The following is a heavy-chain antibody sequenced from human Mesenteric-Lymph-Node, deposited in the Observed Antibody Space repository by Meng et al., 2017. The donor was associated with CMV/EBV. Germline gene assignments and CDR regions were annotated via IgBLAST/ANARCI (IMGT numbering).Heavy chain of an antibody. Sequence: GGSLRLSCAASGFTFGEYAMHWVRQAPGKGLEWVSSISWNSGSIGYADSVKGRFTISRDNAKNSLYLQMNSLRLEDMALYYCAKVSGSGTYRDAFDIWGQGTMVTVSS. CDR1: GFTFGEYA. J-gene: IGHJ3*02. V-gene: IGHV3-9*03. D-gene: IGHD3-10*01. CDR2: ISWNSGSI. CDR3: AKVSGSGTYRDAFDI.